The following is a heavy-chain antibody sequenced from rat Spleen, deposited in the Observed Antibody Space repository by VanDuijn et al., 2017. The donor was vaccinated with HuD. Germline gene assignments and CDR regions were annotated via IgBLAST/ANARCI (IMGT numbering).Heavy chain of an antibody. J-gene: IGHJ2*01. V-gene: IGHV5S13*01. Sequence: EVQLVESDGGLVQPGRSLKLSCAASGFTFSDYGICWIRQAPKKGLEWVASISSGGGGTYYPDSVEGRFTISRDNAKSTLSLQMDSLRSEDTATYYCARRHYGYTDYFDYWGQGVMVTVSS. CDR1: GFTFSDYG. CDR2: ISSGGGGT. CDR3: ARRHYGYTDYFDY. D-gene: IGHD1-9*01.